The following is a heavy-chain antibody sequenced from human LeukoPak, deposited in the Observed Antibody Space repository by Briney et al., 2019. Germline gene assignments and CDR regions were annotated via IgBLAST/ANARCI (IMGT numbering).Heavy chain of an antibody. V-gene: IGHV1-2*02. Sequence: ASVKVSCKASGYTFTGYYMHWVRQAPGQGLEWMGWINPNSGGTNYAQKFQGRVTMTRHTSISTAYMELSRLRSDDTAVYYCARDNAAMVTYYGMDVWGQGTTVTVSS. CDR3: ARDNAAMVTYYGMDV. D-gene: IGHD5-18*01. CDR1: GYTFTGYY. CDR2: INPNSGGT. J-gene: IGHJ6*02.